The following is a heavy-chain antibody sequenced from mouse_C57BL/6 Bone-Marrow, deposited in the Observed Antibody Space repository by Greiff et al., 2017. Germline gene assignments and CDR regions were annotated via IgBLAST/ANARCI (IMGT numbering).Heavy chain of an antibody. V-gene: IGHV1-15*01. Sequence: QVQLQQSGAELVRPGASVTLSCTASGYTFTDYEMHWVKQTPVHGLEWIGAIDPETGGTAYNQKFKGKAILTADKSSSTAYMELRSLTSEDSAVYYCTREGFYGSSLFAYWGQGTLVTVSA. CDR1: GYTFTDYE. J-gene: IGHJ3*01. D-gene: IGHD1-1*01. CDR2: IDPETGGT. CDR3: TREGFYGSSLFAY.